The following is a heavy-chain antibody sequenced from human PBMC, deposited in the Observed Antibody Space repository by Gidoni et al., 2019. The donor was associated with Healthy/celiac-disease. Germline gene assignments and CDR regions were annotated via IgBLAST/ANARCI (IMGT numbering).Heavy chain of an antibody. J-gene: IGHJ4*02. CDR1: GGSFSGYY. D-gene: IGHD6-6*01. CDR2: INHSGST. CDR3: ARPSSSGSGTDY. Sequence: QVQLQQWGAGLLKPSETLSLTCAVYGGSFSGYYWSWIRQPPGQGLELIGEINHSGSTNYTPSLQRLVTISVDTSKNQFSLKLSSVTAADTAVYYCARPSSSGSGTDYWGQGTLVTVSS. V-gene: IGHV4-34*01.